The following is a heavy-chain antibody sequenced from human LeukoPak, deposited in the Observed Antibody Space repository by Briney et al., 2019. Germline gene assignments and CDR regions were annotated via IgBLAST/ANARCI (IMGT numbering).Heavy chain of an antibody. D-gene: IGHD5-18*01. J-gene: IGHJ4*02. CDR1: GFTFSSYE. CDR3: TKGTIWLPFDY. Sequence: GGSLRLSCAASGFTFSSYEMNWVRQAPGKGLEWVSGISGRGGSTYYADSVKGRFTISRDNSKNTLYLQMNSLRAEDTAVYYCTKGTIWLPFDYWGQGTLVTVSS. CDR2: ISGRGGST. V-gene: IGHV3-23*01.